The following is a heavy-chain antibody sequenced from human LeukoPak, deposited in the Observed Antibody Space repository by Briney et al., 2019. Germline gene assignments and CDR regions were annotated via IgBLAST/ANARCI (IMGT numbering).Heavy chain of an antibody. CDR1: GYTFTSYA. CDR3: ARGRMVRGAPPDY. V-gene: IGHV1-3*01. Sequence: ASVKVSCKASGYTFTSYAMHWVRQAPGQRLEWMGWINAGNGNTKYSQKFQGRVTITRDTSASTAYMELSSLRSEDTAVYYCARGRMVRGAPPDYWSQGTLVTVSS. CDR2: INAGNGNT. D-gene: IGHD3-10*01. J-gene: IGHJ4*02.